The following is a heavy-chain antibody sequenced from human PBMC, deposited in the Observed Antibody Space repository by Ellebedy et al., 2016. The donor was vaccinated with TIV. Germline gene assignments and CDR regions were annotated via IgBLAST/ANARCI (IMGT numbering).Heavy chain of an antibody. V-gene: IGHV3-7*01. CDR3: ATGARSEGGY. Sequence: GESLKISCAASGFSFSTYGMNWVRQAPGKGLEWVANIKEDGRRTSYVDSVRGRFTISRDNAKNSLYLQMNSLRAEDTAVYYCATGARSEGGYWGQGTLVTVSS. CDR2: IKEDGRRT. J-gene: IGHJ4*02. D-gene: IGHD2-15*01. CDR1: GFSFSTYG.